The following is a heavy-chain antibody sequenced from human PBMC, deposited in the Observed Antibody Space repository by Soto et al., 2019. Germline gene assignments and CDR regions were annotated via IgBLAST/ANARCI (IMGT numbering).Heavy chain of an antibody. CDR1: GYTFTSYD. Sequence: ASVKVSCKPSGYTFTSYDINCVRQATGQGLEWMGWMNPNSGNTGYAQKFQGRVTMTRNTSISTAYMELSSLRSEDTALSYCAREKYGGYFDYWGQGTLVTGSS. J-gene: IGHJ4*02. V-gene: IGHV1-8*01. CDR3: AREKYGGYFDY. CDR2: MNPNSGNT. D-gene: IGHD2-8*01.